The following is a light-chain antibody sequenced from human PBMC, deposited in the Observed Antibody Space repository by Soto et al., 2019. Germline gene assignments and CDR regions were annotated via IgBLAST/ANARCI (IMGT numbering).Light chain of an antibody. V-gene: IGKV3-15*01. CDR1: QSVSSN. CDR2: AAS. J-gene: IGKJ1*01. Sequence: EIVMTQSPATLSVSPGERATLSCRASQSVSSNLAWYQQKPGQAPRLLIYAASTRATGIPARFSGSGSGTECTLTISSLQSEDFAVYYCQHYNNWPPWTFGQGTKVEIK. CDR3: QHYNNWPPWT.